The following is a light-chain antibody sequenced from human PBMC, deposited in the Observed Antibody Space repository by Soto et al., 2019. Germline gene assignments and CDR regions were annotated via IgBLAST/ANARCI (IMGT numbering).Light chain of an antibody. Sequence: EIVMTQSPDTVSLSRGERDTLSCGASQSVSDRVVWYQQKSGQAPSLLIYAASTRAAGVPARFSGSGSGTEFTLTISSLQSEDFAVYFCQQYADWPKTFGQGTKVDIK. V-gene: IGKV3-15*01. CDR1: QSVSDR. CDR3: QQYADWPKT. CDR2: AAS. J-gene: IGKJ1*01.